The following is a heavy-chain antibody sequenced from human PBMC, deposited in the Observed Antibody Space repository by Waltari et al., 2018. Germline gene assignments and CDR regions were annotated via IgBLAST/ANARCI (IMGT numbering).Heavy chain of an antibody. V-gene: IGHV3-21*01. CDR1: GFTFSSYS. Sequence: EVQLVESGGGLVKPGGSLRLSCPASGFTFSSYSMNWVRQAPGKGLEWVSSISSSSSYIYYADSVKGRFTISRDNAKNSLYLQMNSLRAEDTAVYYCARYGQWLVQYFDYWGQGTLVTVSS. CDR3: ARYGQWLVQYFDY. D-gene: IGHD6-19*01. CDR2: ISSSSSYI. J-gene: IGHJ4*02.